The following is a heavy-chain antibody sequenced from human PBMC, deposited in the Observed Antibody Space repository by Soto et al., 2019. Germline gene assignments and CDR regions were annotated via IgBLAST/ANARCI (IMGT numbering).Heavy chain of an antibody. CDR1: GFTFSSYA. CDR3: ARGVYSGYDPYYYYYMDV. J-gene: IGHJ6*03. D-gene: IGHD5-12*01. Sequence: GGSLRLSCAASGFTFSSYAMSWVRQAPGKGLEWVSAISGSGGSTYYADSVKGRFTISRDNSKNTLYLQMNSLRAGDTAVYYCARGVYSGYDPYYYYYMDVWGKGTTVTVSS. V-gene: IGHV3-23*01. CDR2: ISGSGGST.